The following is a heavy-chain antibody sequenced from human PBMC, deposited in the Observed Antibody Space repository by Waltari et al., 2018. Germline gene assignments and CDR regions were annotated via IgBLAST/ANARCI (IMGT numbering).Heavy chain of an antibody. CDR3: AKKVSTNVFDY. Sequence: EVQLLESGGGLVQPGGFLRLSCAAPGFTFSSYAMSWVRQAPGKGLGWGSGISGSGGGTYYADAEEGRFTISRDKSKDTLYLQRNSLRDAETAVYYCAKKVSTNVFDYWGQGTLVTVSS. J-gene: IGHJ4*02. CDR1: GFTFSSYA. V-gene: IGHV3-23*01. CDR2: ISGSGGGT. D-gene: IGHD2-8*01.